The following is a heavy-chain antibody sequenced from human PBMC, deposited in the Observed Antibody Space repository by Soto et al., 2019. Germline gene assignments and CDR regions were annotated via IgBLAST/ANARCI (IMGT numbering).Heavy chain of an antibody. V-gene: IGHV3-33*01. D-gene: IGHD2-2*01. CDR2: IWYDGSNK. J-gene: IGHJ3*02. CDR1: GFTFSSYG. Sequence: GGSLRLSCAASGFTFSSYGMHWVRQAPGKGLEWVAVIWYDGSNKYYADSVKGRFTISRDNSKNTLYLQMNSLRAEDTAVYYCARDHVLGYCSSTSCFRAFDIWGQGTMVTVSS. CDR3: ARDHVLGYCSSTSCFRAFDI.